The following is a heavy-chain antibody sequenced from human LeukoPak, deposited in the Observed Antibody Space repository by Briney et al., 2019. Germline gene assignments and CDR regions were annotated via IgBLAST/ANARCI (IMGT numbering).Heavy chain of an antibody. CDR1: GGSISSSSYY. V-gene: IGHV4-39*01. CDR3: ARHAGNYDSSGPQFDY. J-gene: IGHJ4*02. CDR2: IYYSGST. D-gene: IGHD3-22*01. Sequence: SETLSLTCTVSGGSISSSSYYWGWIRQPPGKGPEWIGSIYYSGSTYYNPSLKSRVTISVDTSKNQFSLKLSSVTAADTAVYYCARHAGNYDSSGPQFDYWGQGTLVTVSS.